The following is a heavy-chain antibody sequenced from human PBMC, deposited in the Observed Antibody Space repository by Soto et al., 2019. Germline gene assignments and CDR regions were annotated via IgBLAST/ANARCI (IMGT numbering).Heavy chain of an antibody. J-gene: IGHJ4*02. D-gene: IGHD6-25*01. CDR1: GVTFISYA. V-gene: IGHV3-23*01. Sequence: PVGPLRLSCAASGVTFISYAMSWVRQAPGKGLEWVSAISGSGGSTYYADSVKGRFTISRDNSKNTLYLQMNSLRAEDTAVYYCAKAAFRRLQGHFDYWGQGTLVTVSS. CDR2: ISGSGGST. CDR3: AKAAFRRLQGHFDY.